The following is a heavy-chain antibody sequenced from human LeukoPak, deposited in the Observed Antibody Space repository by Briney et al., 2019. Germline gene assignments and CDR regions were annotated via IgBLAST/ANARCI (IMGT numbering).Heavy chain of an antibody. CDR2: IKSKIDGGTT. D-gene: IGHD3-3*01. CDR3: GTWGDFWSGNYGGY. V-gene: IGHV3-15*01. Sequence: PGGSLRLSCAASGFTSNNAWMSWVRQAPGKGLEWVGRIKSKIDGGTTDYAAPVKGRFSISRDDSKNTVYLQMNSLKTEDTAVYYCGTWGDFWSGNYGGYWGQGTLVTVSS. CDR1: GFTSNNAW. J-gene: IGHJ4*02.